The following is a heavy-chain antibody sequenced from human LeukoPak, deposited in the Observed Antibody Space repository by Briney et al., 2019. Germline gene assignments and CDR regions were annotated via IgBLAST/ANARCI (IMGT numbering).Heavy chain of an antibody. CDR3: AKGGGDSSGYASDY. Sequence: GSLRLSCAASGFTFSNFAMSWVRQAPGEGLEWVSAISGRGGSTYRADSVKGRFTISRDNSKNTLYLQMNSLRAEDTAVYYCAKGGGDSSGYASDYWGQGTLVTVSS. V-gene: IGHV3-23*01. CDR2: ISGRGGST. D-gene: IGHD3-22*01. CDR1: GFTFSNFA. J-gene: IGHJ4*02.